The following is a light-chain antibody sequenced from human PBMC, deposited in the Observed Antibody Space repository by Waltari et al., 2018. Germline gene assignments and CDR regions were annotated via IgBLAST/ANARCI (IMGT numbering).Light chain of an antibody. CDR1: QSFSRS. CDR2: GAS. Sequence: IVLTQSPGPLSLSPGERATLSCRASQSFSRSLAWYQQKPGQAPKLLNYGASTRATGIPDRFTGSGSVTDFSLTISILEPEDFAIYFCQHYVRLPATFGQGTKVEIK. CDR3: QHYVRLPAT. J-gene: IGKJ1*01. V-gene: IGKV3-20*01.